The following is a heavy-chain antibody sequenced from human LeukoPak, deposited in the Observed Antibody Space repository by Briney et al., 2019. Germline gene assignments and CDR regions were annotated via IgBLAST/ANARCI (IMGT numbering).Heavy chain of an antibody. CDR3: ARLDEEGYYVPSY. Sequence: PSETLSLTCTVSGGSISSSSYYWGWIRQPPGKGLEWIGSIYYSGSTYYNPSLKSRVTISVDTSKNQFSLKLSSVTAVDTAVNYCARLDEEGYYVPSYWGQGTLVTVSS. V-gene: IGHV4-39*01. CDR2: IYYSGST. J-gene: IGHJ4*02. CDR1: GGSISSSSYY. D-gene: IGHD3-10*02.